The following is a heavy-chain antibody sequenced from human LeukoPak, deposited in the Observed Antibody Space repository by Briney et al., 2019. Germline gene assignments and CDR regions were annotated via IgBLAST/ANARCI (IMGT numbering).Heavy chain of an antibody. J-gene: IGHJ4*02. D-gene: IGHD5-18*01. CDR1: VCIYSQYA. Sequence: GGSLRLSCADSVCIYSQYAMNWVRQAPGKGLEGVSGISGSGGTTYYADSVKGRFTISRDNSKNTLYLQMNSLRAEDTSVYYCAKNRGTGMAFYDYRGQGTQVTVSS. CDR3: AKNRGTGMAFYDY. CDR2: ISGSGGTT. V-gene: IGHV3-23*01.